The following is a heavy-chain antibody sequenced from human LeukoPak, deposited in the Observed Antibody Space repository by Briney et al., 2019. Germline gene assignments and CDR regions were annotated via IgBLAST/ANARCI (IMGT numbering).Heavy chain of an antibody. V-gene: IGHV3-7*01. Sequence: GGSLRLSCAASGFTFSSYWMSWVRQAPGKGLEWVANIKQDGSEKYYVDSVKGRFTISRDNAKSSLYLQMNSLRAEDTAVYYCARDLYSSGWYYFDYWGQGTLVTVSS. CDR2: IKQDGSEK. D-gene: IGHD6-19*01. CDR1: GFTFSSYW. J-gene: IGHJ4*02. CDR3: ARDLYSSGWYYFDY.